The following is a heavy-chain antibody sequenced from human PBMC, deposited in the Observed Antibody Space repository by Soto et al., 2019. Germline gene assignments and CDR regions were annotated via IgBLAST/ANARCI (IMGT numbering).Heavy chain of an antibody. Sequence: SETLSLTCTVSGASISSGRSYWSWIRQHPGKGLEWIGYMFYSGSTYYHPSLKSRVNISADTSKNQFSLRLTSVTPADTAVYYCARDNGYGHFDSWGQGTLVTAPQ. CDR3: ARDNGYGHFDS. D-gene: IGHD5-12*01. CDR1: GASISSGRSY. CDR2: MFYSGST. J-gene: IGHJ4*02. V-gene: IGHV4-31*03.